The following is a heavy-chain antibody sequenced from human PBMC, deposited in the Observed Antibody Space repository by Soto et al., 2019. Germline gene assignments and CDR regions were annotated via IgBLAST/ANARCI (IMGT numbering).Heavy chain of an antibody. CDR1: GGTFSSYA. V-gene: IGHV1-69*01. CDR2: IIPIFGTA. CDR3: AREGYCSGGSCYRGYGMDV. Sequence: QVQLVQSGAEVKKPGSSVKVSCKASGGTFSSYAISWVRQAPGQGLEWMGGIIPIFGTANYAQKFQGRVTITADESTSTAYMELSSLISEDTAVYYCAREGYCSGGSCYRGYGMDVWGQGTTVTVSS. J-gene: IGHJ6*02. D-gene: IGHD2-15*01.